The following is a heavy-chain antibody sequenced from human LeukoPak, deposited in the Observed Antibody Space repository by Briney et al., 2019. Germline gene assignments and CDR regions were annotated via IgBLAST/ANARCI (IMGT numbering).Heavy chain of an antibody. J-gene: IGHJ4*02. V-gene: IGHV3-15*01. CDR3: TTDIVLMVYAIRCGY. CDR2: IKSKTDGGTT. D-gene: IGHD2-8*01. Sequence: PGGSLRLSCAVCGFTFDDYGMSWVRQAPGKGLEWVGRIKSKTDGGTTDYAAPVKGRFTISRDGSKNTLYLQMNSLKTEDTAVYYCTTDIVLMVYAIRCGYWGQGTLVTVSS. CDR1: GFTFDDYG.